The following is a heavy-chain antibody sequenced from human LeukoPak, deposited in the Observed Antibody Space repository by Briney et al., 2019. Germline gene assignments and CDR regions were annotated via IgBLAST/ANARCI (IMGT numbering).Heavy chain of an antibody. V-gene: IGHV1-46*01. J-gene: IGHJ5*02. CDR2: INPSGGST. Sequence: ASVKVPCKTSGYIFTSFYILWVRQAPGQGLEWMGIINPSGGSTSYAQKFQGRVTMTRDMSTSTVYMELSSLRSEDTAAYYCARDGDYGGAGDWFDPWGQGTLVTVSS. CDR3: ARDGDYGGAGDWFDP. CDR1: GYIFTSFY. D-gene: IGHD4-17*01.